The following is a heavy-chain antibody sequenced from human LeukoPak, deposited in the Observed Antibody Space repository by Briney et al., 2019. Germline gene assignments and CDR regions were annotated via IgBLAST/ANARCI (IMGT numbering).Heavy chain of an antibody. CDR1: RFTFSNAW. CDR3: ARFSDSGWYFDAFDI. Sequence: TGGSLRLSCAASRFTFSNAWMSWVRPAPGKGLEWVSSISSSSSYIYYADSVKGRFTISRDNAKNSLYLQMTSLRAEDTAVYYCARFSDSGWYFDAFDIWGQGTMVTVSS. CDR2: ISSSSSYI. V-gene: IGHV3-21*01. D-gene: IGHD6-19*01. J-gene: IGHJ3*02.